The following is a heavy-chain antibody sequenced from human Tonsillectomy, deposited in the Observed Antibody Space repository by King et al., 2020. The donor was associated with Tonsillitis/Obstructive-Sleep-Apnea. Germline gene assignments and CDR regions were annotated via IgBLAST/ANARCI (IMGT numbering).Heavy chain of an antibody. CDR1: GGSFSAYY. V-gene: IGHV4-34*01. D-gene: IGHD6-6*01. CDR2: INHSGST. J-gene: IGHJ6*03. Sequence: VQLQQWGAGLLKPSETLSLTCAVYGGSFSAYYWSWIRQPPGKGLEWIGEINHSGSTNYNPSLKSRVTISVDTSKNQFSLKLSSVTAADTAVYCCAREKGSSANNYYYYYMDVWGKGTTVTVSS. CDR3: AREKGSSANNYYYYYMDV.